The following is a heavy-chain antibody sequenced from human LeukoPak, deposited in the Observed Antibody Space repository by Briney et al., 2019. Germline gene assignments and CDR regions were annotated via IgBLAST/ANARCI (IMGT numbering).Heavy chain of an antibody. CDR2: IYPGDSDT. J-gene: IGHJ5*02. CDR1: GYSFTSYW. D-gene: IGHD3-10*01. CDR3: ARRLGVRGSQPPRDGWFDP. Sequence: GESLQISCKGSGYSFTSYWIGWVRQMPGKGLEWMGIIYPGDSDTRYSPSFQGQVTISADKSISTAYLQWSSLKASDTAMYYCARRLGVRGSQPPRDGWFDPWGQGTLVTVSS. V-gene: IGHV5-51*01.